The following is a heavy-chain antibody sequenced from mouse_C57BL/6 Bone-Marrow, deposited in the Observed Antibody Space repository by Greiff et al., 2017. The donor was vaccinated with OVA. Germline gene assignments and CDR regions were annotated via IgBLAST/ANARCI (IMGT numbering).Heavy chain of an antibody. CDR3: ASLLYGSSLAY. D-gene: IGHD1-1*01. J-gene: IGHJ3*01. V-gene: IGHV1-4*01. Sequence: QVQLKQSGAELARPGASVKMSCKASGYTFTSYTMHWVKQRPGQGLEWIGYINPSSGYTKYNQKFKDKATLTADKSSSTAYMQLSSLTSEDSAVYYCASLLYGSSLAYWGQVTLVTVSA. CDR1: GYTFTSYT. CDR2: INPSSGYT.